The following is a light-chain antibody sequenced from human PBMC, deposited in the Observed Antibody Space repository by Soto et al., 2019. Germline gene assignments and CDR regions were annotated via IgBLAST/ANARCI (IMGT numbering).Light chain of an antibody. V-gene: IGKV1-5*03. CDR3: QQYSGHTWT. CDR2: GAS. Sequence: DIQMTQSPSTLSAYVGDRVTITCRASQSIRRYLAWYQQKPGKAPNLLIYGASSLESGVPSRFSGSGSGTEFTLTISSLQPDDFASYYCQQYSGHTWTFGQGTKVEI. J-gene: IGKJ1*01. CDR1: QSIRRY.